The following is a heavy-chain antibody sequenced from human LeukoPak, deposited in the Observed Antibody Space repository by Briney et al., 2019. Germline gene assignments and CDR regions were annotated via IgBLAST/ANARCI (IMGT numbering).Heavy chain of an antibody. J-gene: IGHJ4*02. V-gene: IGHV1-69*05. D-gene: IGHD6-13*01. CDR3: ASSPRGGYSSSWYFAY. Sequence: GASVKVSCKASGGTFSSYAISWVRQAPGQGLEWMGRIIPIFGTANYAQKFQGRVTITTDESTSTAYMELSSLRSEDTAVYYCASSPRGGYSSSWYFAYWGQGTLVTVSS. CDR1: GGTFSSYA. CDR2: IIPIFGTA.